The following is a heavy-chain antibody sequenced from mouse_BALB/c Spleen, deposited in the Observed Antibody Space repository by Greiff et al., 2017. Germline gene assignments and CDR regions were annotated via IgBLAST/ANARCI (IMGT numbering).Heavy chain of an antibody. Sequence: EVQLQESGAELVKPGASVKLSCTASGFNIKDTYMHWVKQRPEQGLEWIGRIDPANGNTKYDPKFQGKATITADTSSNTAYLQLSSLTSEDTAVYYCARGVPLYAMDDWGQGTSVTVSS. CDR3: ARGVPLYAMDD. V-gene: IGHV14-3*02. CDR2: IDPANGNT. D-gene: IGHD5-1*01. CDR1: GFNIKDTY. J-gene: IGHJ4*01.